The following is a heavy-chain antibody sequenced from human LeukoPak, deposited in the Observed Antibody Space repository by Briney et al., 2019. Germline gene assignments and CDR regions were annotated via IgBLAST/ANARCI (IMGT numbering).Heavy chain of an antibody. V-gene: IGHV4-59*01. CDR1: GGSISSYY. CDR3: ARLRAEMATMVHDY. Sequence: ASETLSLTCTVSGGSISSYYWSWIRQPPGKGLEWIGYIYYSGSTNYNPSLKSRVTISVDTSKNQFSLKLSSVTAADTAVYYCARLRAEMATMVHDYWGLGTTVTVSS. CDR2: IYYSGST. D-gene: IGHD5-24*01. J-gene: IGHJ4*01.